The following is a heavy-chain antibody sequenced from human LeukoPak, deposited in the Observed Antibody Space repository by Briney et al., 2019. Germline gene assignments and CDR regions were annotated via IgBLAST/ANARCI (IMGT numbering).Heavy chain of an antibody. Sequence: SETLSLTXTVSGGSISTSSYYSGWIRQPPGKGLKWIGSIYYTGSTYYNPSLNSRVTVSVDTSKNQSSLKLSSVTAADTAAYYCASRTRFGELRFDYWGQGTLVTVSS. CDR1: GGSISTSSYY. J-gene: IGHJ4*02. V-gene: IGHV4-39*01. D-gene: IGHD3-10*01. CDR2: IYYTGST. CDR3: ASRTRFGELRFDY.